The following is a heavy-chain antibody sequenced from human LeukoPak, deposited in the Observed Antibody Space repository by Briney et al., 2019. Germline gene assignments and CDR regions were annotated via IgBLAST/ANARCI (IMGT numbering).Heavy chain of an antibody. Sequence: ASVKVSCKASGYSFINYGISWLRQAPGQGPEWMGWISTNKGNTNYAQKLQGRVTMTTDTSTSTAYMELRSLRSDDTAVYYCARHKIWFGEFYFDYWGQGTLVTVSS. V-gene: IGHV1-18*01. CDR2: ISTNKGNT. D-gene: IGHD3-10*01. CDR3: ARHKIWFGEFYFDY. J-gene: IGHJ4*02. CDR1: GYSFINYG.